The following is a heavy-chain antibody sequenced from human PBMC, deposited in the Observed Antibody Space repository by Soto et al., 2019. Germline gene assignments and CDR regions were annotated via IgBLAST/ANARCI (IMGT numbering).Heavy chain of an antibody. V-gene: IGHV4-34*01. CDR1: GFAFSNYA. CDR3: ASSQVEGCIRSDDYSKEPIRCQFDY. D-gene: IGHD4-4*01. CDR2: INHSGST. J-gene: IGHJ4*02. Sequence: PGGSLRLSCAASGFAFSNYAMTWVRQAPGKGLEWIGEINHSGSTNYNPSLKSRVTISVDTSKNQFSLKLSSVTAADTAVYYCASSQVEGCIRSDDYSKEPIRCQFDYWGQGTLVTVSS.